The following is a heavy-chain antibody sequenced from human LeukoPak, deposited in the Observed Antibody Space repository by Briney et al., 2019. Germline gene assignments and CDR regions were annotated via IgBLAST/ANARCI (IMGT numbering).Heavy chain of an antibody. CDR1: GFSFSSYG. V-gene: IGHV3-30*18. Sequence: GGSLRLSCAASGFSFSSYGMHWVRQAPGKGLEWVAVISYDGSNKYYADSVKGRFTISRDNSKNTLYLQMNSLRAEDTAVYYCAKNYGDYYHSHEYYFDYWGQGTLVTVSS. D-gene: IGHD4-17*01. CDR3: AKNYGDYYHSHEYYFDY. CDR2: ISYDGSNK. J-gene: IGHJ4*02.